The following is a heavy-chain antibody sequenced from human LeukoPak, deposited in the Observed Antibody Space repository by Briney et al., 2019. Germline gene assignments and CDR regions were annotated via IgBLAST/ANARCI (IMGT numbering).Heavy chain of an antibody. CDR3: AKEGYCSSTSCSSEYYFDY. CDR2: ISGSGGST. D-gene: IGHD2-2*01. Sequence: GGSLRLSCAASGFTFSSYSMNWVRQAPGKGLEWVSAISGSGGSTYYADSVKGRFTISRDNSKNTLYLQMNSLRAEDTAVYYCAKEGYCSSTSCSSEYYFDYWGQGTLVTVSS. J-gene: IGHJ4*02. V-gene: IGHV3-23*01. CDR1: GFTFSSYS.